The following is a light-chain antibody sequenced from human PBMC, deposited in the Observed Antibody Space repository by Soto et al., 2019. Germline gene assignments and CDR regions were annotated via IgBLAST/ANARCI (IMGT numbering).Light chain of an antibody. Sequence: QSVLTQPPSASGTPGQRVTISCSGSNSNIGSNTVNWYQQLPGTAPKLIYSNNQRPSGVPDRFSGSKSGTSASLAISGLRSEDEADYYCAAWDDSLNGVVFGGGTKLTVL. CDR1: NSNIGSNT. J-gene: IGLJ2*01. CDR2: SNN. V-gene: IGLV1-44*01. CDR3: AAWDDSLNGVV.